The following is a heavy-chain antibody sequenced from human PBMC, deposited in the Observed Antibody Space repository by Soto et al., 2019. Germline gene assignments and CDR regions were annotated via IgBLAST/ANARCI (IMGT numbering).Heavy chain of an antibody. CDR3: AKASSSTSRSGGFDP. Sequence: GGSLRLSCAASGFTFSSYAMSWVRQAPGKGLEWVSAISGSGGSTYYADSVKGRFTISRDNSKNTLYLQMNSLRAEDTAVYYCAKASSSTSRSGGFDPWGQGTLVTVSS. D-gene: IGHD2-2*01. CDR2: ISGSGGST. J-gene: IGHJ5*02. CDR1: GFTFSSYA. V-gene: IGHV3-23*01.